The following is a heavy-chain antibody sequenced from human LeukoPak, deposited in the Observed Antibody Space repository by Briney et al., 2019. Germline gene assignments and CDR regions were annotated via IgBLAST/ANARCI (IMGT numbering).Heavy chain of an antibody. V-gene: IGHV4-4*09. CDR2: IYTNGST. D-gene: IGHD6-6*01. CDR3: ARQAIRIAARPLIWFDP. CDR1: GGSISSYY. Sequence: SETLSLTCTVSGGSISSYYWSWIRQPPGKELEWIAYIYTNGSTNYTPSLKSRVTISVDTSKNQFSLKLSSVTAADTAVYYCARQAIRIAARPLIWFDPWGQGTLVTVSS. J-gene: IGHJ5*02.